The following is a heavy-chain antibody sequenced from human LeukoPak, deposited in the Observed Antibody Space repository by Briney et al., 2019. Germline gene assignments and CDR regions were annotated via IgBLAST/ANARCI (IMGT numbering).Heavy chain of an antibody. V-gene: IGHV3-74*01. Sequence: TGGSLRLSCAVSGFTVSTYVMHWVRRAPGEGLVWVSRINHDGSDISYADSVKGRSTISRDNAKNTLYLQMNSLRADDTAIYYCVGDSNFKFEYRGQGTLVTVSS. CDR2: INHDGSDI. J-gene: IGHJ4*02. D-gene: IGHD5-24*01. CDR1: GFTVSTYV. CDR3: VGDSNFKFEY.